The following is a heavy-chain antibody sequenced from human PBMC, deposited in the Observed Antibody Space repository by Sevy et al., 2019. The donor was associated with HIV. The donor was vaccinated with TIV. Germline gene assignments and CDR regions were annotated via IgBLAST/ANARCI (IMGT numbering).Heavy chain of an antibody. CDR3: AKARMAARSLNPRLLNFDS. Sequence: GGSLRLSCAASQFAFSDYAMTWVRQAPGKGLEWVASIGGSGGSTYYAESVRGRFTISRDNDKHVVYLQMDTLRVADTALYFCAKARMAARSLNPRLLNFDSWGQGTLVIVSS. CDR1: QFAFSDYA. J-gene: IGHJ5*01. D-gene: IGHD6-6*01. V-gene: IGHV3-23*01. CDR2: IGGSGGST.